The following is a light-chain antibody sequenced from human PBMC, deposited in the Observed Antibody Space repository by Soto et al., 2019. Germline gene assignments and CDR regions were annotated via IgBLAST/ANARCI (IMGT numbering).Light chain of an antibody. Sequence: TQPASVSGSPGQSITISCTGTSSDVGSYNLVSWYQQHPGKAPKLMIYEVSKRPSGVSNRFSGSKSGNTASLTISGLQAEDEADYYCCSYAGSSTLYVFGTGTKLTVL. CDR3: CSYAGSSTLYV. V-gene: IGLV2-23*02. J-gene: IGLJ1*01. CDR2: EVS. CDR1: SSDVGSYNL.